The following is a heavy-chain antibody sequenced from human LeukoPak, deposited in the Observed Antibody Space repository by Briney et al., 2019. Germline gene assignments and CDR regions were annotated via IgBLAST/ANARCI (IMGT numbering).Heavy chain of an antibody. Sequence: ASVKVSCKASGYTFTSYYMHWVRQAPGQGLEWMGIINPSGGSTSYAQKFQGRVTMTRDTSTSTVYMELSSLRSEDTAVYYCAIEIQPSHWSALWPEDYWGQGTLVTVSS. CDR2: INPSGGST. V-gene: IGHV1-46*01. CDR1: GYTFTSYY. J-gene: IGHJ4*02. D-gene: IGHD5-18*01. CDR3: AIEIQPSHWSALWPEDY.